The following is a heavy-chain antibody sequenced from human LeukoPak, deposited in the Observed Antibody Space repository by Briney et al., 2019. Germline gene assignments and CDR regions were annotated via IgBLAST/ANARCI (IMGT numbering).Heavy chain of an antibody. J-gene: IGHJ6*02. CDR2: INPNSGNT. CDR1: GYTFTGYY. V-gene: IGHV1-8*02. Sequence: ASVKVSCKASGYTFTGYYMHWVRQAPGQGLEWMGWINPNSGNTGYAQKFQGRVTMTRNTSISTAYMELSSLRSEDTAVYYCARGREVTTPYYYYGMDVWGQGTTVTVSS. CDR3: ARGREVTTPYYYYGMDV. D-gene: IGHD4-17*01.